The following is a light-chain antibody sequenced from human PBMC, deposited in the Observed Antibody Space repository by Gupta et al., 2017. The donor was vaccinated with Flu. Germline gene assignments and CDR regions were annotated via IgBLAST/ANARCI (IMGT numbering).Light chain of an antibody. CDR1: STDIGANDF. CDR2: AVR. CDR3: CSYGGTDWV. Sequence: HSALTQPRSVSGSPGQSVTISCTGTSTDIGANDFVTWYQQHPGKVPKLLIYAVRRRPSGVPDRFSGSKSGNTASLTISGLQAEDEADYYCCSYGGTDWVFGGGTKLTVL. J-gene: IGLJ3*02. V-gene: IGLV2-11*01.